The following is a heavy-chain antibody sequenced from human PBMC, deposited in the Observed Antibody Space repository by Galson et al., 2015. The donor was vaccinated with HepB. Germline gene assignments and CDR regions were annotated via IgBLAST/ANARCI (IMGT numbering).Heavy chain of an antibody. D-gene: IGHD4-23*01. CDR3: AKDRGGYDYAGFFY. J-gene: IGHJ4*02. CDR1: GFTFSSYG. Sequence: LRLSCAASGFTFSSYGMHWVRQAPGKGLEWVAFIRYDGSNKYYADSVKGRFTISRDNSKNTLYLQMNSLRAEDTAVYYCAKDRGGYDYAGFFYWGQGTLVTVSS. CDR2: IRYDGSNK. V-gene: IGHV3-30*02.